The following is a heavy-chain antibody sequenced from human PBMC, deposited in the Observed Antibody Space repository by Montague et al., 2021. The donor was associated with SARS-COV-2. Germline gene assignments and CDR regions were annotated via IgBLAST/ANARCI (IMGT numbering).Heavy chain of an antibody. CDR1: GASVGSSD. CDR2: IYYSGST. V-gene: IGHV4-31*03. Sequence: TLSLTCTVSGASVGSSDWSWIRQHPGKGLEWIRYIYYSGSTYYNPSLKSRVTISVDTSKNQFSLKLSSVTAADTAVYYCAREGGRIQLWLRGDDAFNIWGQGTLVTVSS. D-gene: IGHD5-18*01. J-gene: IGHJ3*02. CDR3: AREGGRIQLWLRGDDAFNI.